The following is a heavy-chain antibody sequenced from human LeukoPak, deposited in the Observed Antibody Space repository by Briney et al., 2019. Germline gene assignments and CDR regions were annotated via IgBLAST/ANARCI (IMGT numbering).Heavy chain of an antibody. D-gene: IGHD4/OR15-4a*01. J-gene: IGHJ6*03. V-gene: IGHV4-59*01. Sequence: SETLSLTCTVSGGSISSYYWSWIRQPPGKGLEWIGYIYYSGSTNYNPPLKSRVTISVDTSKNQFSLKLSSVTAADTAVYYCASAKAYYYSYMDVWGKGTTVTVSS. CDR2: IYYSGST. CDR1: GGSISSYY. CDR3: ASAKAYYYSYMDV.